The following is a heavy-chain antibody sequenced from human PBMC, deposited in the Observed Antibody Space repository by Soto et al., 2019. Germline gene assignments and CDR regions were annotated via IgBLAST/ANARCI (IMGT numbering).Heavy chain of an antibody. D-gene: IGHD3-9*01. J-gene: IGHJ2*01. CDR2: ISSSSSYI. V-gene: IGHV3-21*01. Sequence: EVQLVESGGGLVKPGGSLRLSCAASGFTFSSYSMNWVRQAPGKGLEWVSSISSSSSYIYYADSVKGRFTISRDNSKNSLYLQMNSLRAEDTAVYYCASQETYYDSLTGDYPKYFDLWGRGTLVTVSS. CDR3: ASQETYYDSLTGDYPKYFDL. CDR1: GFTFSSYS.